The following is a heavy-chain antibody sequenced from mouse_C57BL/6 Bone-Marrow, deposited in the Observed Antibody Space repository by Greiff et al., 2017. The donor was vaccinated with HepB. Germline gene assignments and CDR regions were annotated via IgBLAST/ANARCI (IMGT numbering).Heavy chain of an antibody. CDR1: GFTFSSYG. CDR2: ISSGGSYT. CDR3: ARHHTVVATDY. J-gene: IGHJ2*01. Sequence: EVQGVESGGDLVKPGGSLKLSCAASGFTFSSYGMSWVRQTPDKRLEWVATISSGGSYTYYPDSVKGRFTISRDNAKNTLYLQMSSLKSEDTAMYYCARHHTVVATDYWGQGTTLTVSS. D-gene: IGHD1-1*01. V-gene: IGHV5-6*01.